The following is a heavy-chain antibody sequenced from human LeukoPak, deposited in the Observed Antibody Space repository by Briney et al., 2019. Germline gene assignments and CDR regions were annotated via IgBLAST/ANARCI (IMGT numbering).Heavy chain of an antibody. CDR1: GGSFSGYY. V-gene: IGHV4-34*01. D-gene: IGHD6-13*01. J-gene: IGHJ4*02. CDR2: INHSGST. CDR3: ARAGIAAAGDY. Sequence: PSETLSLTCAVYGGSFSGYYWSRIRQPPGKGLEWIGEINHSGSTNYNPSLKSRVTISVDTSKNQFSLKLSSVTAADTAVYYCARAGIAAAGDYWGQGTLVTVSS.